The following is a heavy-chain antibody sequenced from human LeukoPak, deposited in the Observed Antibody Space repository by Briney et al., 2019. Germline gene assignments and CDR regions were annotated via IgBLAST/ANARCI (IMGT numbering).Heavy chain of an antibody. J-gene: IGHJ4*02. CDR2: IYYSGST. CDR3: ASMSEVAATRILDY. CDR1: GGSISSGGYY. D-gene: IGHD2-15*01. V-gene: IGHV4-31*03. Sequence: PSQTLSLTCTVSGGSISSGGYYWSWIRQHPGKGLEWIGYIYYSGSTYYNPSLKSRVTISVDTSKNQFSLKLSSVTAADTAVYYCASMSEVAATRILDYWGQGTLVTVSS.